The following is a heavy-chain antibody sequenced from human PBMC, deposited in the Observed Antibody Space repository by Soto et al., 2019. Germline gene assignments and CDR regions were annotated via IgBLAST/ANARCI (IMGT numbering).Heavy chain of an antibody. D-gene: IGHD1-26*01. CDR2: INHSGGT. Sequence: PSETLSLTCAVYGGSFSAYDWSWIRQPPGKGLEWIGEINHSGGTSYNPSLKSRVTISVDTSKSQFSLKLTSVTAADRAVYYCARTKVGHSTPSDFWGQGTLVTVSS. J-gene: IGHJ4*02. CDR1: GGSFSAYD. CDR3: ARTKVGHSTPSDF. V-gene: IGHV4-34*01.